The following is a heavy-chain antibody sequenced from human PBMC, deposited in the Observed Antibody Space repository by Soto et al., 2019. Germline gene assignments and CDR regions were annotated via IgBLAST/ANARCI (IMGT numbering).Heavy chain of an antibody. D-gene: IGHD3-10*01. J-gene: IGHJ4*02. CDR2: IYHSGST. CDR1: GGSISSSNW. V-gene: IGHV4-4*02. Sequence: QVQLQESGPGLVKPLGTLSLTCAVSGGSISSSNWWSWVRQPPGKGLEWIGKIYHSGSTNYNPSLKSRVTISVDKSKNQFSLKLSSVTAADTAVYYCARVYMVRGTIIRYFDYWGQGTLVTVSS. CDR3: ARVYMVRGTIIRYFDY.